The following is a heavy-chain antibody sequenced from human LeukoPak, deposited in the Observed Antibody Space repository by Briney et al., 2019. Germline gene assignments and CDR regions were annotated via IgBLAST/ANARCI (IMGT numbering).Heavy chain of an antibody. Sequence: ASVKVSCKASGYTFTGYYMHWVRQAPGQGLEWMGWINPNSGGTNYAQKFKGRVTMTRDTSISTAYMELSRLRSDDTAVYYCARGGSYYDSSGYYDAFDIWGQGTMVTVSS. V-gene: IGHV1-2*02. CDR2: INPNSGGT. D-gene: IGHD3-22*01. CDR3: ARGGSYYDSSGYYDAFDI. CDR1: GYTFTGYY. J-gene: IGHJ3*02.